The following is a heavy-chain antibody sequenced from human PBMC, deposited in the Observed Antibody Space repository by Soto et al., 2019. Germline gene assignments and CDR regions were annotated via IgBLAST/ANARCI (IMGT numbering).Heavy chain of an antibody. CDR1: GYTFTSYD. Sequence: QVQLVQSGAEVKKPGASVKVSCKASGYTFTSYDINWVRQATGQGLEWMGWMNPNSGNTGYAQKFKGRVTMTRNTSISTDYMELSSLRSEDTAVYYCARGHSVNNWFDPWGQGTLVTVSS. CDR3: ARGHSVNNWFDP. V-gene: IGHV1-8*01. CDR2: MNPNSGNT. J-gene: IGHJ5*02.